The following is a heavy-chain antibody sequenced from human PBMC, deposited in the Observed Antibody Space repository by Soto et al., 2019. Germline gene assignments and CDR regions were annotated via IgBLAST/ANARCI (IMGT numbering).Heavy chain of an antibody. CDR1: GGSISSSSYY. CDR3: AGGSGGSFANFDY. CDR2: IYYSGST. D-gene: IGHD3-10*01. J-gene: IGHJ4*02. Sequence: SETLSLTCTVSGGSISSSSYYWGWIRQPPGKGLEWIGSIYYSGSTYYNPSLKSRVTISVDTSKNQFSLKLSSVTAADTAVYYCAGGSGGSFANFDYWGQGTLVTVSS. V-gene: IGHV4-39*01.